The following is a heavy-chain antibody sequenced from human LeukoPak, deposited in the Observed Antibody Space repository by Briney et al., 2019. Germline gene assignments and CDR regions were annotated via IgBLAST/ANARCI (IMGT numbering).Heavy chain of an antibody. Sequence: PGGSLRLSCAASGFTFSSYAMSWVRQAPGKGLEWVSAISGSGGSTYYADSVKGRFTISRDNSKNTLYLQMNSLRAEDTAVYYCAKTVVRGVIKYYFDYWGQGTLVTVSS. CDR1: GFTFSSYA. CDR3: AKTVVRGVIKYYFDY. D-gene: IGHD3-10*01. V-gene: IGHV3-23*01. CDR2: ISGSGGST. J-gene: IGHJ4*02.